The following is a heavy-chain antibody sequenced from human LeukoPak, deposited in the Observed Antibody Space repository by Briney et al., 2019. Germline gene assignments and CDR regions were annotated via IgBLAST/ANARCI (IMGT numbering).Heavy chain of an antibody. CDR2: IIPILGIA. D-gene: IGHD3-22*01. CDR1: GGTFSSYA. CDR3: ARGAYYDSSGCEY. V-gene: IGHV1-69*04. J-gene: IGHJ4*02. Sequence: ASVKVSCKASGGTFSSYAISWVRQAPGQGLEWMGRIIPILGIANYAQKFQGRVTITADKSTSTAYMELSSLRSEDTAVYYCARGAYYDSSGCEYWGQGTLVTVSS.